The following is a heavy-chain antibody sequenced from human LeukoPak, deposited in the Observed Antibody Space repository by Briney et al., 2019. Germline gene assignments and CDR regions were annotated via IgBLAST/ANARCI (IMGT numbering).Heavy chain of an antibody. Sequence: GGSLRLSCAASGFTFRDYNLNWVRQAPGKGLEWVSSISESSSFIQYADSLKGRFAISRDNAKNSLYLQMNSLRAEDTAVYYCARQRGYCSSGVCRGWFDPWGQGTLVTVSS. CDR1: GFTFRDYN. V-gene: IGHV3-21*01. CDR3: ARQRGYCSSGVCRGWFDP. D-gene: IGHD2-8*01. CDR2: ISESSSFI. J-gene: IGHJ5*02.